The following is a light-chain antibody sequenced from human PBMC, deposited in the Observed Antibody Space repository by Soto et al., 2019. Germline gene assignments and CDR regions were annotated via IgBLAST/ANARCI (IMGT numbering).Light chain of an antibody. J-gene: IGKJ1*01. CDR3: QQYNSWT. CDR2: DAS. V-gene: IGKV1-5*01. Sequence: DIQMTQSPSTLSASVGDRVTITCRASQSISSWLAWYQQKPGKAPKLLIYDASSLESGVPSRFRGSGSGTEFTLTISTLQPDHFATYYCQQYNSWTFGQGTKVEIK. CDR1: QSISSW.